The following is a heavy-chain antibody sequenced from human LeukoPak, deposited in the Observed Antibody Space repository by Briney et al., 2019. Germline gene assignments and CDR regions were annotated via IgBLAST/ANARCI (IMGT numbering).Heavy chain of an antibody. V-gene: IGHV1-46*01. Sequence: ASVKVSCKASGYTLTSYYLHWVRQAPGQGLEWMAIINPSGDTTSHAQKFQGRVTMTRDTSASTVYMELSSLRSEDTAVYYCARDQHGDYLPYDYWGQGTLVTVSS. D-gene: IGHD4-17*01. CDR1: GYTLTSYY. CDR2: INPSGDTT. J-gene: IGHJ4*02. CDR3: ARDQHGDYLPYDY.